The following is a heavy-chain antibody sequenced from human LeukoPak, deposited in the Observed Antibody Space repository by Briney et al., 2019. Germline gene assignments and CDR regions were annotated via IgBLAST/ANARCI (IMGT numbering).Heavy chain of an antibody. V-gene: IGHV4-61*01. CDR2: IYYSGST. CDR3: ARDSPSDWFDP. CDR1: GGSVSSGSYY. Sequence: PSETLSLTCTVSGGSVSSGSYYWSWIRQPPGKGLEWIGYIYYSGSTNYNPSLKSRVTISVGTSKNQFSLKLSSVTAADTAVYYCARDSPSDWFDPWGQGTLATVSS. J-gene: IGHJ5*02.